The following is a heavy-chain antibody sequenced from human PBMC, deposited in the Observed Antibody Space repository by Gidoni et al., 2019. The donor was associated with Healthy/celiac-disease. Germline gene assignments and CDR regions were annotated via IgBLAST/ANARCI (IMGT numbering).Heavy chain of an antibody. J-gene: IGHJ5*02. V-gene: IGHV4-31*01. D-gene: IGHD3-3*01. Sequence: QVQLQESGPGLVKHSQTRSLTCTVSGGYISSGGYYGSWIRQHPVKGLEWIGYIYYRGSTYYNPSLKSLVTISVDTSKNQFSLKLSSVTAADPAVYYCARVPVRRLRFSLSWFDPCGQVTLVTVSS. CDR3: ARVPVRRLRFSLSWFDP. CDR2: IYYRGST. CDR1: GGYISSGGYY.